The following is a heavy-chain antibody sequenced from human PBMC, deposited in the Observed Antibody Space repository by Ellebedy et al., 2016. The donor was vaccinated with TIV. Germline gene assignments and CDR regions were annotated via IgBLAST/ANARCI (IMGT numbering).Heavy chain of an antibody. CDR1: GYTFTSYG. CDR3: AREAYCGGDCPCLDI. Sequence: ASVKVSCXASGYTFTSYGISWVRQAPGQGLEWMGWISAYNGNTNYAQKLQGRVTMTTDTSTSTAYMELRSLRSDDTAVYYCAREAYCGGDCPCLDIWGQGTMVTVSS. J-gene: IGHJ3*02. CDR2: ISAYNGNT. V-gene: IGHV1-18*01. D-gene: IGHD2-21*01.